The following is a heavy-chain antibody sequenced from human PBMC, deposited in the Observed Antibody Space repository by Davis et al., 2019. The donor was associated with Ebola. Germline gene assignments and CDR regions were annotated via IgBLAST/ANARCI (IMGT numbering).Heavy chain of an antibody. CDR2: INPSGGGS. CDR3: ARGGSSSWYRGFYYGMDV. Sequence: ASVKVSCKASGYTFTSYDINWVRQATGQGLEWMGWINPSGGGSSYAQKFQGRVTMTRDTSTSTVYMELSSLRSEDTAVYYCARGGSSSWYRGFYYGMDVWGQGTTVTVSS. D-gene: IGHD6-13*01. V-gene: IGHV1-46*01. J-gene: IGHJ6*02. CDR1: GYTFTSYD.